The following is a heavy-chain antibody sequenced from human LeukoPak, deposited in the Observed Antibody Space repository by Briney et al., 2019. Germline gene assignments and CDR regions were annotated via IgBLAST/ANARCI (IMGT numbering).Heavy chain of an antibody. V-gene: IGHV1-2*02. J-gene: IGHJ5*02. D-gene: IGHD2-2*02. CDR1: GYTFTGYY. CDR3: ARERRYCSSTSCYKGSWFDP. Sequence: ASLKVSCKASGYTFTGYYMHWVGQAPGQGLEWMGWINPKSGGTNYAQKFQGRVTMTRDTSISTAYMELSRLRSEDTAVYYCARERRYCSSTSCYKGSWFDPWGQGTLVTVSS. CDR2: INPKSGGT.